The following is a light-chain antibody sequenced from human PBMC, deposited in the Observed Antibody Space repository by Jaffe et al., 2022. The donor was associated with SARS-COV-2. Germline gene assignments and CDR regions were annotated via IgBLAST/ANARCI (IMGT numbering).Light chain of an antibody. J-gene: IGKJ5*01. V-gene: IGKV4-1*01. Sequence: DIVMTQSPDSLAVSLGERATINCKSSESVLYSSNNKNYLAWYQQKPGQPPKLLLYWASTRDSGVPDRFSGSGSGTDFTLTISSLRAEDVAVYYCQQYYTTPFTFGQGTRLETK. CDR2: WAS. CDR3: QQYYTTPFT. CDR1: ESVLYSSNNKNY.